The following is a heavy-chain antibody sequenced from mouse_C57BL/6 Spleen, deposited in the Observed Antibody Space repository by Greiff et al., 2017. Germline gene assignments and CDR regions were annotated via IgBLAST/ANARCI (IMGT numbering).Heavy chain of an antibody. J-gene: IGHJ3*01. CDR2: INPNNGGT. CDR3: ASPNYGFAY. D-gene: IGHD2-1*01. V-gene: IGHV1-26*01. Sequence: VQLQQSGPELVKPGASVKISCKASGYTFTDYYMNWVKQSHGKSLEWIGDINPNNGGTSYNQKFKGKATLTVDKSSSTAYMELRSLTSEDSAVYYCASPNYGFAYWGQGTLVTVSA. CDR1: GYTFTDYY.